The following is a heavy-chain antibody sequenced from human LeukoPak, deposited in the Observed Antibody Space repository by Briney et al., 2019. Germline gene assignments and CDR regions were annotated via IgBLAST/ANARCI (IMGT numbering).Heavy chain of an antibody. CDR3: TTPRPALVGATTRIKYFQH. Sequence: PGGSLRLSCAASGFTFSNAWMSWVRQAPGKGLEWVGRIKSKTDGGTTDYAAPVKGRFTISRDDSKNTLYLQMNSLKTEDTAVYYCTTPRPALVGATTRIKYFQHWGEGTLVTVSS. J-gene: IGHJ1*01. D-gene: IGHD1-26*01. CDR1: GFTFSNAW. V-gene: IGHV3-15*01. CDR2: IKSKTDGGTT.